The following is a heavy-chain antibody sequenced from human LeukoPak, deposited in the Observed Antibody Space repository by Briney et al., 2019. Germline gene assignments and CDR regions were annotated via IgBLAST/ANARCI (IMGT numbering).Heavy chain of an antibody. Sequence: KTSETLSLTCPVSSGSISSGVYNWIWLRQHPGKGLEWNGYIYYSGSTYYNPSLKSRVTISVDTSKNQFSLKLSSVTAADTAVHYCARGVRWLQLSYFDYWGQGTLVTVSS. CDR3: ARGVRWLQLSYFDY. D-gene: IGHD5-24*01. J-gene: IGHJ4*02. CDR1: SGSISSGVYN. V-gene: IGHV4-31*03. CDR2: IYYSGST.